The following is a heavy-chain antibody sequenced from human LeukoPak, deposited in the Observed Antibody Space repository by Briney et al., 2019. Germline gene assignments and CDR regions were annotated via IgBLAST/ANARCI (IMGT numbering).Heavy chain of an antibody. Sequence: RGSLRLSCAASGFTFSSYWMSWVRQAPGKGLEWVANIKQDGSEKYYVDSVKGRFTISRDNAKNSLDLQMNSLKAEDTGVYSCARNGFSRPDRFDYWGQGTLVTVCS. D-gene: IGHD2-8*01. CDR1: GFTFSSYW. CDR2: IKQDGSEK. CDR3: ARNGFSRPDRFDY. J-gene: IGHJ4*02. V-gene: IGHV3-7*05.